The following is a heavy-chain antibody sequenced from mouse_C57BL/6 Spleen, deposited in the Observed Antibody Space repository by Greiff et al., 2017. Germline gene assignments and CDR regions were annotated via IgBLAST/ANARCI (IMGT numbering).Heavy chain of an antibody. J-gene: IGHJ2*01. Sequence: QVQLKESGAELVRPGASVTLSCKASGYTFTDYEMHWVKQTPVHGLEWIGAIDPETGGTAYNQKFKGKAILTADKSSSTAYMELRSLTSEDSAVYYCTRRGYSNYLDYWGQGTTLTVSS. CDR1: GYTFTDYE. CDR2: IDPETGGT. CDR3: TRRGYSNYLDY. D-gene: IGHD2-5*01. V-gene: IGHV1-15*01.